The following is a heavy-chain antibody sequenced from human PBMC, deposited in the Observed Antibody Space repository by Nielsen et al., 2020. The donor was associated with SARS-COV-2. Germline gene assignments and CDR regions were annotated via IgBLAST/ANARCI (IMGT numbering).Heavy chain of an antibody. CDR3: ARQYSSSWWNYYYYGMDV. Sequence: GGSLRLSCAASGFTFSSYAMHWVRQAPGKGLEWVAVISYDGSNKYYADSVKGRFTISRDNSKNTLYLQMNSLRAEDTAVYYCARQYSSSWWNYYYYGMDVWGQGTTVTVSS. CDR2: ISYDGSNK. D-gene: IGHD6-13*01. J-gene: IGHJ6*02. CDR1: GFTFSSYA. V-gene: IGHV3-30*04.